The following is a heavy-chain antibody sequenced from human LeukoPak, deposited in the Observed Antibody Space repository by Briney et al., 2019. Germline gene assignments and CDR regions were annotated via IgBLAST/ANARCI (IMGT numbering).Heavy chain of an antibody. CDR1: GGSISSYY. D-gene: IGHD1-26*01. CDR2: INHSGST. J-gene: IGHJ4*02. Sequence: SETLSLTCTVSGGSISSYYWSWIRQPPGKGLEWIGEINHSGSTNYNPPLKSRVTISVDTSKNQFSLKLSSVTAADTAVYYCARGVGATFGNWGQGTLVTVSS. V-gene: IGHV4-34*01. CDR3: ARGVGATFGN.